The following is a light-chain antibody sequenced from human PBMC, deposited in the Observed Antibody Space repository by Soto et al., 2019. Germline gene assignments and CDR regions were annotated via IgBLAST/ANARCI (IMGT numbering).Light chain of an antibody. CDR1: SSDVGDNY. V-gene: IGLV2-14*01. Sequence: QSVLTQPPSASGSPGQSVTISCTGTSSDVGDNYVSWYQQHLGKAPKLLIYEVTNRPSGVSDRFSGSKSGNTASLTISGLQAEDEADYYCSSKRDSSTLFVFGTGTKVTVL. CDR2: EVT. J-gene: IGLJ1*01. CDR3: SSKRDSSTLFV.